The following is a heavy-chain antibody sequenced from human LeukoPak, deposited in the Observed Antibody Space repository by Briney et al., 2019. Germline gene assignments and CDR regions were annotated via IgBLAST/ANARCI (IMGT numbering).Heavy chain of an antibody. V-gene: IGHV3-23*01. J-gene: IGHJ5*02. D-gene: IGHD3-22*01. CDR2: ISGSGGST. Sequence: GGSLRLSCAASGFTFSSYAMSWVRQAPGKGLEWVSAISGSGGSTYYADSVKGRFTISRDNSKNTLYLQMNSLRAEDTAVYYCAKVSHYDSSGYYNHWGQGTLVTVSS. CDR3: AKVSHYDSSGYYNH. CDR1: GFTFSSYA.